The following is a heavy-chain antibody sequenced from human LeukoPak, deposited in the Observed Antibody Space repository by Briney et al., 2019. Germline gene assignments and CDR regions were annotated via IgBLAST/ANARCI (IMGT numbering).Heavy chain of an antibody. CDR1: GGSFRGYY. D-gene: IGHD4-17*01. J-gene: IGHJ4*02. CDR2: INHSWST. CDR3: WRAHYGDYDYFDY. Sequence: SETLSLTCAVYGGSFRGYYWSWIRQPPGKGLEWIGEINHSWSTNFNPSLKSRVPISVSPFKNQFSLELNYVTGADTGVYYCWRAHYGDYDYFDYWGQGTLVTVSS. V-gene: IGHV4-34*01.